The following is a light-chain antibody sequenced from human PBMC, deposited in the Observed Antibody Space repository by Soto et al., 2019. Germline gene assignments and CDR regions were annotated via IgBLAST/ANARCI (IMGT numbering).Light chain of an antibody. J-gene: IGKJ5*01. CDR1: QSVGSK. CDR2: DTS. CDR3: QQRNSWPPTFT. Sequence: EKVMTQSPVTLSVSPGERATLSCRASQSVGSKLAWYQQKPGQAPRLLIYDTSIRATGIPARFSGSGSGTDFTLTISSLEPEDFAVYYCQQRNSWPPTFTFGQGTRLEI. V-gene: IGKV3-11*01.